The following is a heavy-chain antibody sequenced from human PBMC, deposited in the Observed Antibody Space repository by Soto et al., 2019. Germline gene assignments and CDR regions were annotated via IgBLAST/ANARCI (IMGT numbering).Heavy chain of an antibody. CDR2: IIPIFGTA. CDR1: GGTFSSYA. J-gene: IGHJ6*02. V-gene: IGHV1-69*13. CDR3: ATLRYSGSYYSVYYYGMDV. D-gene: IGHD1-26*01. Sequence: SVKVSCKASGGTFSSYAISWVRQAPGQGQEWMGGIIPIFGTANYAQKFQGRVTITADESTSTAYMELSSLRSEDTAVYYCATLRYSGSYYSVYYYGMDVWGQGTTVTVSS.